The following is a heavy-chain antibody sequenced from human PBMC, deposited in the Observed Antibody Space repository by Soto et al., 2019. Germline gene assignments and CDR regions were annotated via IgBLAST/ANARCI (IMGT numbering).Heavy chain of an antibody. CDR3: ASAITRAPGIAVAGDY. J-gene: IGHJ4*02. V-gene: IGHV1-8*01. CDR2: MNPNSGNT. Sequence: ASVKVSCKASGYTFTSYDINWVRQATGQGLEWMGWMNPNSGNTGYAQKFQGRVTMTRNTSISTAYMELSSLRSEDTAVYYCASAITRAPGIAVAGDYWGQGTLVTVSS. D-gene: IGHD6-19*01. CDR1: GYTFTSYD.